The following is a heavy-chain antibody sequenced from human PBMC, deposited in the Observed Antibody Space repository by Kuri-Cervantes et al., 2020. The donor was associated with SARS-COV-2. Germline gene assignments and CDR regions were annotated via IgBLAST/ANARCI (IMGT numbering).Heavy chain of an antibody. CDR3: AREVSSEQLVAFDY. D-gene: IGHD6-6*01. J-gene: IGHJ4*02. V-gene: IGHV4-39*07. CDR2: IYYSGST. Sequence: GSLRLSCTVSGGSISSSSYYWGWIRQPPGKGLEWIGSIYYSGSTNYNPSLKSRVTISVDTSKNQFSLKLSSVTAADTAVYYCAREVSSEQLVAFDYWGQGTLVTVSS. CDR1: GGSISSSSYY.